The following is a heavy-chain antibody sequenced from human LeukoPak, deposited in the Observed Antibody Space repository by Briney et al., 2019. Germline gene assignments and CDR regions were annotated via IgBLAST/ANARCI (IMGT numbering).Heavy chain of an antibody. CDR3: ASTPGGSSHRYYFDY. D-gene: IGHD6-6*01. V-gene: IGHV1-69*05. J-gene: IGHJ4*02. Sequence: GSSVKVSCKASGGTFSSYAISWVRQAPGQGLEWMGGLIRIFGTANYAQKFQGRVTITTDESTSTVYMELSSLRSEDTAVYYCASTPGGSSHRYYFDYWGQGTLVTVSS. CDR1: GGTFSSYA. CDR2: LIRIFGTA.